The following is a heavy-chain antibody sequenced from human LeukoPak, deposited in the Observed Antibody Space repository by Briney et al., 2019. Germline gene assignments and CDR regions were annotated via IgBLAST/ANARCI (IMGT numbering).Heavy chain of an antibody. CDR1: GFTFSSYS. D-gene: IGHD2-2*01. CDR2: ISSSSSTI. Sequence: PGGSLRLSCAASGFTFSSYSMNWVRQAPGKGLEWVSYISSSSSTIYYADSVKGRFTISRDNAKNSLYLQMNSLRAEDTAVYYCARTGYCSSTSCSADGWFDPWGQGTLATVSS. J-gene: IGHJ5*02. CDR3: ARTGYCSSTSCSADGWFDP. V-gene: IGHV3-48*01.